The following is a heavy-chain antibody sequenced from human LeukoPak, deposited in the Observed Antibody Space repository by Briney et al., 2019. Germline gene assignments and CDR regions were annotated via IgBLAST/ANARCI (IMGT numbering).Heavy chain of an antibody. CDR2: IYYSGST. CDR1: GGSISSYY. V-gene: IGHV4-59*01. D-gene: IGHD2-2*01. J-gene: IGHJ6*03. CDR3: ASLGSTSYDYYYYYMDV. Sequence: PSETLSLTCTVSGGSISSYYWGWIRQPPGKGLEWIGYIYYSGSTNYNPSLKSRVTISVDTSKNQFSLKLSSVTAADTAVYYCASLGSTSYDYYYYYMDVWGKGTTVTVSS.